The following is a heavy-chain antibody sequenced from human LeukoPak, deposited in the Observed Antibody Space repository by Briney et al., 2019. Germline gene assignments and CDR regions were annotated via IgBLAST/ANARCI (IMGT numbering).Heavy chain of an antibody. J-gene: IGHJ4*02. CDR1: RFTFSSYA. CDR2: VTGGGGST. Sequence: GGSLRLSCAASRFTFSSYAMSWVRQAPGKGLEWVSTVTGGGGSTYCADSVKGRFTISRDNSENTLYLQMSSLRADDTAVYYCAKAQTKSRSVGGMGYWGQGTLVTVSS. CDR3: AKAQTKSRSVGGMGY. V-gene: IGHV3-23*01. D-gene: IGHD3-16*01.